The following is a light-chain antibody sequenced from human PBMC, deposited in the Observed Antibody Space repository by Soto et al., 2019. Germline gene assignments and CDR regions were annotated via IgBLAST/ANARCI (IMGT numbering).Light chain of an antibody. J-gene: IGKJ1*01. CDR2: GAS. V-gene: IGKV3-20*01. CDR1: QSVSSSY. CDR3: QQYGFSPVT. Sequence: EVVLTQSPGTLSLSPGESATLSCRASQSVSSSYLAWYQQKPGQAPSLLIYGASSRATGVPDRFSGSGSATDFTLTISSLEPEDFVVYYCQQYGFSPVTFGQGTKVEVK.